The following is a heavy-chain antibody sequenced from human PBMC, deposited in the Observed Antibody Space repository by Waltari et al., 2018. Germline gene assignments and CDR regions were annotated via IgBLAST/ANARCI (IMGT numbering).Heavy chain of an antibody. Sequence: QVQLVQSGAEVKKPGASVKVSCKASGYTFTGYYMHWVRQAPGQGLEWMGWINPNSGGTNEAQKFQGRVTMTRDTSSSTAYMELSRLRSDDTAVYYCARVTSGWYEGDAFDIWGQGTMVTVSS. D-gene: IGHD6-19*01. J-gene: IGHJ3*02. CDR3: ARVTSGWYEGDAFDI. V-gene: IGHV1-2*02. CDR1: GYTFTGYY. CDR2: INPNSGGT.